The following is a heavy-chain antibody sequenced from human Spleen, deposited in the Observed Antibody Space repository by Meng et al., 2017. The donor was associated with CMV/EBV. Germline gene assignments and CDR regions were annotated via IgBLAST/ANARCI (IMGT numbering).Heavy chain of an antibody. CDR3: ARSVNWFDS. CDR2: IGSRNSYL. J-gene: IGHJ5*01. Sequence: GESLKISCAASGFTLSSYSMNWVRQAPGKGLEWVSSIGSRNSYLNYADSVKGRFTISRDDAQNSLYLQMNSLRAEDSAVYYCARSVNWFDSWGQGTLVTVSS. V-gene: IGHV3-21*01. CDR1: GFTLSSYS.